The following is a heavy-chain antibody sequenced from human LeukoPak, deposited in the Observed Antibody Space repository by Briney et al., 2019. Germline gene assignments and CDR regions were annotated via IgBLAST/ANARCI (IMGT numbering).Heavy chain of an antibody. CDR3: ARVREMATRGAFDI. D-gene: IGHD5-24*01. V-gene: IGHV1-18*01. CDR1: GYTFTSYG. J-gene: IGHJ3*02. Sequence: ASVKVSCKASGYTFTSYGISWVRQAPGQGLEWMGWISAYNGNTNYAQKLQGRVTMTTDTSTSTAYMELRSLISDDTAVYYCARVREMATRGAFDIWGQGTMVTVSS. CDR2: ISAYNGNT.